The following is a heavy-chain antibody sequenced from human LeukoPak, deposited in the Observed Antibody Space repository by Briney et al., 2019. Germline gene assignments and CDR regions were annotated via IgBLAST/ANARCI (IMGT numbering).Heavy chain of an antibody. CDR3: VREARRDSSGYYYFDY. D-gene: IGHD3-22*01. CDR1: GFTFSSYA. J-gene: IGHJ4*02. CDR2: ISSNGGST. V-gene: IGHV3-64*01. Sequence: GGSLRLSCAASGFTFSSYAMHWVRQAPGKGLEYVSAISSNGGSTYYANSVKGRFTISRDNSKNTLYLQMGSLRAEDMAVYYCVREARRDSSGYYYFDYWGQGTLVTVSS.